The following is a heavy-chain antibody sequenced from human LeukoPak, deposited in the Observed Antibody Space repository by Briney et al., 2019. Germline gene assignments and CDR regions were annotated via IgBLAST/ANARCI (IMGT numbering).Heavy chain of an antibody. J-gene: IGHJ5*02. CDR2: FDPEDGET. CDR1: GYTLTELS. Sequence: ASVKVSCKVSGYTLTELSMHWVRQAPGKGLEWMGGFDPEDGETIYAQKFQGRVTMTEDTSTDTAYMELSSLRSEDTAVYYCATAPESIAAEVYWFDPWGQGTLVTVSS. D-gene: IGHD6-6*01. V-gene: IGHV1-24*01. CDR3: ATAPESIAAEVYWFDP.